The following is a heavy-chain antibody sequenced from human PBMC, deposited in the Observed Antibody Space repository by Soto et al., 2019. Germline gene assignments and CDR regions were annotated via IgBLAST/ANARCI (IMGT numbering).Heavy chain of an antibody. CDR2: IYSGGST. Sequence: GGSLRLSCAASGFTVSSNYMSWVRQAPGKGLEWVSVIYSGGSTYYADSVKGRFTISRHNSKNTLYLQMNSLRAEDTAVYYCARQPYYDSSGYYYGVPVSYFDYWGQGTLVTVSS. CDR3: ARQPYYDSSGYYYGVPVSYFDY. J-gene: IGHJ4*02. V-gene: IGHV3-53*04. D-gene: IGHD3-22*01. CDR1: GFTVSSNY.